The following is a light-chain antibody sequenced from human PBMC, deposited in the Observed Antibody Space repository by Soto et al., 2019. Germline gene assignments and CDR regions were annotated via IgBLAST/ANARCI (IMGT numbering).Light chain of an antibody. CDR3: SSYTSSSTRV. Sequence: QSVLTQPASVSGSPGQSITISCTGTSSDVGSYNYVSWYQQHPGKAPKLMIYEVSNRPSGVSNRFSGSKSGNTASLTISGLQTEDEADYYCSSYTSSSTRVFGTGTKVT. V-gene: IGLV2-14*01. J-gene: IGLJ1*01. CDR1: SSDVGSYNY. CDR2: EVS.